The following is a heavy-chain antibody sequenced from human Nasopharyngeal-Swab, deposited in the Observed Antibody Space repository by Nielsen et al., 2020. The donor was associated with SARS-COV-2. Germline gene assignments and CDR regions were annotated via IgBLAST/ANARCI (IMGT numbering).Heavy chain of an antibody. V-gene: IGHV3-74*01. CDR3: AKDEQAI. CDR2: LNGDATTV. J-gene: IGHJ4*02. CDR1: GFTFSSSW. Sequence: GESLKISCAGSGFTFSSSWLHWVRQAPGEGLVWVARLNGDATTVDYADSVKGRFTISRDNSKNTLYLQMNSLRAEDTAVYYCAKDEQAIWGQGTLVTVSS. D-gene: IGHD6-13*01.